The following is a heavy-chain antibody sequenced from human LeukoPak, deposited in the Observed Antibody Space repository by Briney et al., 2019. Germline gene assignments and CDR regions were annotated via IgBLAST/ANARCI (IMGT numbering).Heavy chain of an antibody. CDR3: ARWDGYSSSPDY. J-gene: IGHJ4*02. D-gene: IGHD6-13*01. CDR2: INPNSGDT. V-gene: IGHV1-2*02. CDR1: GYNLTGYY. Sequence: ASVKVSCKASGYNLTGYYMHWLRQAPGQGLEWMGWINPNSGDTGYAQKFQGRVTMTRDMSISTIYMELTRLRSDDTALYYCARWDGYSSSPDYWGQGTLVTVSS.